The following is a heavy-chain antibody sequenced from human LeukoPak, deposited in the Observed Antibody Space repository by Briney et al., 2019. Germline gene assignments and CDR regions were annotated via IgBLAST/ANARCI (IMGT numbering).Heavy chain of an antibody. CDR3: ARAPNGYYPLDY. D-gene: IGHD3-22*01. CDR2: IYYTGST. Sequence: PSETLSLTCTVSGGSISTHFWTWVLQPPGMGLEWIGYIYYTGSTNYNPSLKSRVTISLDTSKNQFSLHLSFVTAADTAVYYCARAPNGYYPLDYWGQGTLVTVSS. J-gene: IGHJ4*02. CDR1: GGSISTHF. V-gene: IGHV4-59*11.